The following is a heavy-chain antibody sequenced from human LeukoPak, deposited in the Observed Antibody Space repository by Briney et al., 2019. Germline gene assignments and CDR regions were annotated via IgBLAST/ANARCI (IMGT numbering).Heavy chain of an antibody. CDR3: LLYGSGSYSFDY. J-gene: IGHJ4*02. CDR2: ISAYNGNT. V-gene: IGHV1-18*01. D-gene: IGHD3-10*01. Sequence: GASVTVSFKASGYTFTIYGISWVRQAPGQGLEWMGWISAYNGNTNYAQKLQGRVTMTTDTSTSTAYMELRSLRSDDTAVYYCLLYGSGSYSFDYWGQGTLVAVSS. CDR1: GYTFTIYG.